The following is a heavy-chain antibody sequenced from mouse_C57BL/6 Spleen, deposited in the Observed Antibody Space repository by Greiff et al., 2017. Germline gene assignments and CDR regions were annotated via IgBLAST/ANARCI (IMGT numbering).Heavy chain of an antibody. V-gene: IGHV1-26*01. CDR2: INPNNGGT. D-gene: IGHD1-1*01. CDR1: GYTFTDYY. J-gene: IGHJ3*01. CDR3: ARDYYGSS. Sequence: VQLQQSGPELVKPGASVKISCKASGYTFTDYYMNWVKQSHGKSLEWIGDINPNNGGTSYNQKFKGKATLTVDKSSSTAYMELRSLTSEDSAVYYCARDYYGSSWGQGTLVTVSA.